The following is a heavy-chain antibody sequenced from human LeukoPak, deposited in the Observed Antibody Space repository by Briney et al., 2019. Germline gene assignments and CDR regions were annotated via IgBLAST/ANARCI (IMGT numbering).Heavy chain of an antibody. D-gene: IGHD1-26*01. Sequence: SQTLSLTCAVSGGSISSGGYSWSWIRQPPGKGLEWIGYIYHSGSTYYNPSLKSRVTISVDRSKNRFSLKLSSVTAADTAVYYCARGPRSYMVDYWGQGTLVTVSS. J-gene: IGHJ4*02. CDR1: GGSISSGGYS. CDR2: IYHSGST. CDR3: ARGPRSYMVDY. V-gene: IGHV4-30-2*01.